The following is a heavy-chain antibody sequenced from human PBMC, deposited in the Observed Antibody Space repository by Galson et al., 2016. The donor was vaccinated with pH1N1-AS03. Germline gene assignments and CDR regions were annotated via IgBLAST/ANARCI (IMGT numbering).Heavy chain of an antibody. J-gene: IGHJ3*02. D-gene: IGHD5-24*01. CDR3: ATVNAEMDDAFDI. CDR2: ISDSGSTT. V-gene: IGHV3-23*01. CDR1: GFIFGRHE. Sequence: SLRLSCAASGFIFGRHEMNWVRQAPGKGLHWVSTISDSGSTTYHGDSVKGRFTTSRDNSQNTLFLHMNSLRAEDTALYYCATVNAEMDDAFDIWGRGTMVTVSS.